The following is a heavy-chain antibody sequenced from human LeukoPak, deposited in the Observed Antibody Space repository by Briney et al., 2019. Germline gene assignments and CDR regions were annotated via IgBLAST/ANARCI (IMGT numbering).Heavy chain of an antibody. Sequence: ASVKVSCKASGYTFTSYGISWVRQAPGQGLEWMGWISAYNGNTNYAQNLQGRVTMTTDTSTGTAYMELRSLRSDDTAVYYCARNSSGWYDPNYFDYWGQGTLVTVSS. CDR3: ARNSSGWYDPNYFDY. CDR2: ISAYNGNT. V-gene: IGHV1-18*01. D-gene: IGHD6-19*01. J-gene: IGHJ4*02. CDR1: GYTFTSYG.